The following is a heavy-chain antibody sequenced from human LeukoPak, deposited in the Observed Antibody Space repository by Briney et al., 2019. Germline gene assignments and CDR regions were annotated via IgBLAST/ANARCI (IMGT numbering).Heavy chain of an antibody. CDR1: GFTFSSYA. V-gene: IGHV3-23*01. CDR2: ISGSGGST. Sequence: GGFLRLSCAASGFTFSSYAMSWVRQAPGKGLEWVSAISGSGGSTYYADSVKGRFTISRDNSKNTLYLQMNSLRAEDTAVYYCAKVKADSSGYWIDAFDIWGQGTMVTVSS. CDR3: AKVKADSSGYWIDAFDI. J-gene: IGHJ3*02. D-gene: IGHD3-22*01.